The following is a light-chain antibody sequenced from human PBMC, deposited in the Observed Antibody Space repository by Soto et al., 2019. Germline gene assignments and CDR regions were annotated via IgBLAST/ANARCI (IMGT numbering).Light chain of an antibody. CDR2: AAS. V-gene: IGKV1-39*01. CDR1: QSIAIY. J-gene: IGKJ4*01. Sequence: DIQMTQSPSSLSASVGDRVTITCRASQSIAIYLNWYQQKPGKAPKLLIYAASSLQSDVPSRFSGSGSGTDFTLTISSLQPEDFATYYCQQLNSYLALTFGGGTKVDIK. CDR3: QQLNSYLALT.